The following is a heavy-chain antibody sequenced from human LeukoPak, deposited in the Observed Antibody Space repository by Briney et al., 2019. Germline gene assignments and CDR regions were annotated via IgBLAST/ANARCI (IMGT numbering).Heavy chain of an antibody. V-gene: IGHV1-18*01. CDR2: ISAYNGNT. J-gene: IGHJ4*02. Sequence: ASVKVSCKASGYTFTSYGISWVRQAPGQGLEWMGWISAYNGNTNYAQKLQGRVTMTTDTSTSTAYMELRSLRSDDTAVYYCARDVVSGSYYTNFDYWGQGTLVTVSS. CDR1: GYTFTSYG. D-gene: IGHD1-26*01. CDR3: ARDVVSGSYYTNFDY.